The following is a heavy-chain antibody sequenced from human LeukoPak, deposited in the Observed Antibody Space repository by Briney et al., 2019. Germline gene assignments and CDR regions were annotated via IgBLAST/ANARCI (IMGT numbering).Heavy chain of an antibody. J-gene: IGHJ4*02. Sequence: GESLKISCKGSGYSFTSYWIGWVRQMPGKGLEWMGIIYPGDSDTRHSPSFQGQVTISADKSISTAYLQWSSLKASDTAMYYCARHKYYYDSSGYYYPDYWGQGTLVTVSS. D-gene: IGHD3-22*01. V-gene: IGHV5-51*01. CDR1: GYSFTSYW. CDR3: ARHKYYYDSSGYYYPDY. CDR2: IYPGDSDT.